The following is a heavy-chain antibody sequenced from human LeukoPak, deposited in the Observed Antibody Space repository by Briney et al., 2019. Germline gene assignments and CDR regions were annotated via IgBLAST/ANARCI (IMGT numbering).Heavy chain of an antibody. V-gene: IGHV3-30*02. Sequence: GGSLRLSCAAPGFTFSSYAMHWVRQTPGKGLEWVAFIRYDGSNKYYADSVKGRFTISRDNSKNTLYLQMNSLRAEDTAVYYCAKNIAAGDSSGYYYYYMDVWGKGTTVTVSS. CDR2: IRYDGSNK. D-gene: IGHD6-13*01. CDR1: GFTFSSYA. J-gene: IGHJ6*03. CDR3: AKNIAAGDSSGYYYYYMDV.